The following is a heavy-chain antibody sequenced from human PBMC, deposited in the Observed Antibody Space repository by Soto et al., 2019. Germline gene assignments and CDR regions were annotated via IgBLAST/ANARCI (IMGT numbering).Heavy chain of an antibody. D-gene: IGHD2-21*02. CDR3: ARGPPPAIPEAFDY. J-gene: IGHJ4*02. V-gene: IGHV3-30-3*01. CDR2: ISYDGSNK. CDR1: GCPFSSYA. Sequence: PGGSLRLSRAASGCPFSSYAMSWVRLAPGKGLEWVAVISYDGSNKYYADSVKGRFTISRDNSKNTLYLQMNSLRAEDTAVYYCARGPPPAIPEAFDYWGQGTLVTVSS.